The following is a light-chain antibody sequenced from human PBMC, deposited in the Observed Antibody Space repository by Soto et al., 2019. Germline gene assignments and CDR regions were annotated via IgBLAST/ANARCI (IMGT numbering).Light chain of an antibody. CDR2: STS. Sequence: DIQMTQSRSSLSASVGDRVTITCRASQSISYYLNWYQQKQGRAPRLLIYSTSTLQSGVPSKFSGSASGTDFTLTISSLQPEDFATYYCQQSYSTPWTFGQGTKVEIK. V-gene: IGKV1-39*01. J-gene: IGKJ1*01. CDR1: QSISYY. CDR3: QQSYSTPWT.